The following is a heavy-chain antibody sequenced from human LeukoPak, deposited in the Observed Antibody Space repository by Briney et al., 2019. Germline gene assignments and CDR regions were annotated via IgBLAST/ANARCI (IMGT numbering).Heavy chain of an antibody. D-gene: IGHD5-24*01. V-gene: IGHV3-30*02. CDR1: GFTFSSYG. CDR3: AKDRDGYKSAAFDY. CDR2: IRYEGSDK. Sequence: GGSLRLSCAASGFTFSSYGIHWVRQAPGKGLEWVAFIRYEGSDKYYADSVKGRFTISRDNSKNTLYLQMNSLRAEDTAVYYCAKDRDGYKSAAFDYWGQGTLVTVSS. J-gene: IGHJ4*02.